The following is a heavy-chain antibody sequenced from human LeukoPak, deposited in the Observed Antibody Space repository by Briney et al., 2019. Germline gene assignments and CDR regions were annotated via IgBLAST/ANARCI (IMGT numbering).Heavy chain of an antibody. D-gene: IGHD1-26*01. V-gene: IGHV3-72*01. CDR3: ARASGSSQGFDY. J-gene: IGHJ4*02. CDR1: GFTFSDHY. Sequence: GGSLRLSCAASGFTFSDHYMDWVRQAPGKGLEWVGRTRNKANSYTTEYAASVKGRFTISRDDSKNSLYLQMNSLKTEDTAVYYCARASGSSQGFDYWGQGTLVTVSS. CDR2: TRNKANSYTT.